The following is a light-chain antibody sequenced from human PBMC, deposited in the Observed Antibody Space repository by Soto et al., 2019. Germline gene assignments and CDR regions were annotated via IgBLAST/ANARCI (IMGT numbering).Light chain of an antibody. CDR3: QQYFRTPIT. J-gene: IGKJ4*01. V-gene: IGKV3-20*01. CDR2: GAS. Sequence: EIVFTQSPGTLSLSPGERATLSCRASQSVSNNYLAWYQQKPGQAPRLLIYGASNRATGIPDRFSGSGSGTDFTLTTSSLQAEDAAVYSCQQYFRTPITFGGGTKVDIK. CDR1: QSVSNNY.